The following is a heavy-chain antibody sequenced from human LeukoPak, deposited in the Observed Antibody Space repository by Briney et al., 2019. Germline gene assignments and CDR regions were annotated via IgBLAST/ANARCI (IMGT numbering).Heavy chain of an antibody. Sequence: GGSLRLSCAASGFTFSDYHMSWVRQAPGKGLEWVSYISSSGTTIYYADSVKGRFTISRDNAKDSLYLQMNSLRAEDTAVYYCARDRGYSGYPKDWYYFDYWGQGTLVTVSS. CDR2: ISSSGTTI. J-gene: IGHJ4*02. V-gene: IGHV3-11*01. D-gene: IGHD5-12*01. CDR3: ARDRGYSGYPKDWYYFDY. CDR1: GFTFSDYH.